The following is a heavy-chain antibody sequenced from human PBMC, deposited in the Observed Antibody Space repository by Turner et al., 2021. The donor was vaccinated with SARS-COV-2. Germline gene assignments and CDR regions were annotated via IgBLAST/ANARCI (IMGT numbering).Heavy chain of an antibody. J-gene: IGHJ4*02. V-gene: IGHV1-24*01. CDR1: GYTLIELS. CDR3: ASSFSVREVKEDIDY. D-gene: IGHD3-10*01. Sequence: QLVQPGAAVTKPCASAKVSCKVSGYTLIELSMHRVRQGPGKGLGRNGGCGPEDAETIYAQKFQGRVTMTEDTSTDTAYMELSSLRSEDTAVYYCASSFSVREVKEDIDYWGQGTLVTVSS. CDR2: CGPEDAET.